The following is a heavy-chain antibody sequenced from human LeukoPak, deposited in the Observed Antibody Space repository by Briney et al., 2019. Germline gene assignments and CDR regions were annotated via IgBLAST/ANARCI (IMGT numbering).Heavy chain of an antibody. CDR3: ASASSHRIAAGGDY. CDR1: GFTFSNYW. CDR2: INSDGSSR. J-gene: IGHJ4*02. D-gene: IGHD6-13*01. Sequence: GGSLRLSCAASGFTFSNYWMHWVRQAPGKGLVWVSRINSDGSSRNYADSVKGRFTISRNNAKNTLSLQMNSLRAEATAVYYCASASSHRIAAGGDYWGQGTLVPVSS. V-gene: IGHV3-74*01.